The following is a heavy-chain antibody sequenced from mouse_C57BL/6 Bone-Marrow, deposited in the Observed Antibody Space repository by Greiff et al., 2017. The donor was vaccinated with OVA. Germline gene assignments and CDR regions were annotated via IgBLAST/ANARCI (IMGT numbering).Heavy chain of an antibody. CDR3: ARQETWYAMDY. CDR2: ISSGGSYT. Sequence: EVKLMESGGDLVKPGGSLKLSCAASGFTFSSYGMSWVRQTPDKRLEWVATISSGGSYTYYPDSVKGRFTISRDNAKNTLYLQMSSLKSEDTAMYYCARQETWYAMDYWGQGTSVTVSS. CDR1: GFTFSSYG. V-gene: IGHV5-6*01. J-gene: IGHJ4*01.